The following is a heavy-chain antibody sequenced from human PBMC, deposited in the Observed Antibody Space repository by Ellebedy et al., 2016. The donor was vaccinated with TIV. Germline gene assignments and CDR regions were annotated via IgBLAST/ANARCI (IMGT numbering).Heavy chain of an antibody. CDR1: GGSFSGYY. CDR3: AGYSGYDYPNYYFDY. D-gene: IGHD5-12*01. Sequence: SETLSLXCAVYGGSFSGYYWSWIRQPPGKGLEWIGEINHSGSTNYNPSLKSRVTISVDKSKNQFSLKLSSVTAADTAVYYCAGYSGYDYPNYYFDYWGQGTLVTVSS. V-gene: IGHV4-34*01. CDR2: INHSGST. J-gene: IGHJ4*02.